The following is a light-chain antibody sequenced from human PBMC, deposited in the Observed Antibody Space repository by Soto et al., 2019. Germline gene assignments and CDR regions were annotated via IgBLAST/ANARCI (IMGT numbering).Light chain of an antibody. V-gene: IGKV1-39*01. CDR2: AAS. J-gene: IGKJ1*01. CDR3: QESYSSPPT. Sequence: DIEMTQPPSSLSASVGDRVTITCRASQSIASYLNWYQQKPGKAPRLLIYAASSLQSGVPSRFSGSGSRTDFTLTISSLQPEDCATYYCQESYSSPPTFGQGTRVEVK. CDR1: QSIASY.